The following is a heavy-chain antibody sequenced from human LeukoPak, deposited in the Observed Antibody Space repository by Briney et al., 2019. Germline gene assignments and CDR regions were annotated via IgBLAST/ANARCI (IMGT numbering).Heavy chain of an antibody. V-gene: IGHV4-59*01. CDR3: ARAGIPSYGNYYYGMDV. J-gene: IGHJ6*02. CDR2: IYYSGST. Sequence: SETLSLTCTVSGGSISSYYWSWIRQPPGKGLEWIGYIYYSGSTNYNPSLKSRVTISVDTSKNQSSLKLGSVTAADTAVYYCARAGIPSYGNYYYGMDVWGQGTTVTVSS. D-gene: IGHD3-16*01. CDR1: GGSISSYY.